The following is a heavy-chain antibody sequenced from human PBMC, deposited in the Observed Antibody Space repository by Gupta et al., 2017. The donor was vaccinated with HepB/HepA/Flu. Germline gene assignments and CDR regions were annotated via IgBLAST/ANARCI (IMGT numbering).Heavy chain of an antibody. CDR2: IYYSGST. D-gene: IGHD3-10*01. CDR3: ARHHTMVRGVKGWFDP. Sequence: QLQLQESGPGLVKPSETLSLTCTVSGGSISSSSYYWGWIRQPPGKGLEWIGSIYYSGSTYYNPSLKSRVTIPVDTSKNQFSLKLSSVTAADTAVYYCARHHTMVRGVKGWFDPWGQGTLVTVSS. V-gene: IGHV4-39*01. CDR1: GGSISSSSYY. J-gene: IGHJ5*02.